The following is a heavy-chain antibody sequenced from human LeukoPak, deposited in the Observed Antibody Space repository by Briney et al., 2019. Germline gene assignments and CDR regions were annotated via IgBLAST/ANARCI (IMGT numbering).Heavy chain of an antibody. D-gene: IGHD6-13*01. V-gene: IGHV1-69*06. CDR3: ARAEAVGVIAATWRYYFDY. CDR1: GGTFSSYA. CDR2: IIPIFGTA. J-gene: IGHJ4*02. Sequence: GSSVKVSCKASGGTFSSYAISWVRQAPGQGLEWMGGIIPIFGTANYAQKFQGRVTITADKSTSTAYMELSSLRSEDTAVYYCARAEAVGVIAATWRYYFDYWGQGTLVTVSS.